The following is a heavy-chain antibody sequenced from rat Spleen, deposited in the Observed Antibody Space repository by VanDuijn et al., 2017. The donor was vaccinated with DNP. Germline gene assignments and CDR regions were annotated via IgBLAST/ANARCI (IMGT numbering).Heavy chain of an antibody. J-gene: IGHJ4*01. CDR2: IASSGGNT. V-gene: IGHV5-31*01. Sequence: EVQLVESGGDLVQPGRSLKLSCKVSGFTFNNYWMAWIRQVPGKGLEWIASIASSGGNTFYLDSVKGRFTVSRDNSRNALYLQMNSLRSEDTATYYCTTNSGYGAMDAWGQGTSVTVSS. CDR1: GFTFNNYW. CDR3: TTNSGYGAMDA. D-gene: IGHD4-3*01.